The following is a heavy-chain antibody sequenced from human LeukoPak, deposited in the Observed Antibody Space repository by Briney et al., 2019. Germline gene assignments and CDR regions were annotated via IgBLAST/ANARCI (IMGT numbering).Heavy chain of an antibody. CDR1: DDSIGSSNW. CDR2: IHHSGST. Sequence: SETLSLTCAVSDDSIGSSNWWSWVRQSPGKGLEWVGEIHHSGSTNYNPSLKSRVTISVDKSKNQFSLRLYSVTVADTAVYYCARHFAYSSSSYFDYWGQGSLVTVSS. CDR3: ARHFAYSSSSYFDY. V-gene: IGHV4-4*02. J-gene: IGHJ4*02. D-gene: IGHD6-6*01.